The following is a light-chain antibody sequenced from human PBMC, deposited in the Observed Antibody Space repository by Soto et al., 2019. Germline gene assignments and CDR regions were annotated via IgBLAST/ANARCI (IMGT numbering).Light chain of an antibody. Sequence: DIQMTQSPSSISASVGDRVTITCRASQPISSWLAWYQQVPGQAPYLLIYPASTLQSGGPSRFSGSGSGTDFTLTINSLQPEDFATYFCQQGYNFPRAFGQGTRVEI. CDR3: QQGYNFPRA. CDR1: QPISSW. V-gene: IGKV1-12*01. CDR2: PAS. J-gene: IGKJ1*01.